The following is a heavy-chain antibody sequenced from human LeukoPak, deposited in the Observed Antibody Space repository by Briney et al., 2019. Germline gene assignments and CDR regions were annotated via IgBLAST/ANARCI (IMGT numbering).Heavy chain of an antibody. V-gene: IGHV1-69*04. CDR2: IIPILGIA. Sequence: SVKVSCKASGYTFTSYGISWVRQAPGQGLEWMGRIIPILGIANYAQKFQGRVTITADKSTSTAYMELSSLRSEDTAVYYCARAIPTTVTTNAFDIWGQGTMVTVSS. CDR3: ARAIPTTVTTNAFDI. CDR1: GYTFTSYG. J-gene: IGHJ3*02. D-gene: IGHD4-17*01.